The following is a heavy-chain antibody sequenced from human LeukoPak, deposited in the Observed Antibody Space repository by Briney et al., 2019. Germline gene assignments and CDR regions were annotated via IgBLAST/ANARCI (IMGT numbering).Heavy chain of an antibody. CDR3: AREGFAYDSSGYHPIGAFDI. J-gene: IGHJ3*02. Sequence: GGTLRLSCVASGFTFRSYGMSWVRQAPGKGLEWVANIKQDGSEKYYVDSVKGRFTISRDNAKNSLYLQMNSLRAEDTAVYYCAREGFAYDSSGYHPIGAFDIWGQGTMVTVSS. CDR2: IKQDGSEK. V-gene: IGHV3-7*01. D-gene: IGHD3-22*01. CDR1: GFTFRSYG.